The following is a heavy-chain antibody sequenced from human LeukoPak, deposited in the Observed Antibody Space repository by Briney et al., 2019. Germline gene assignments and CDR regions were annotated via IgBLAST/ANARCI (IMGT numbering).Heavy chain of an antibody. CDR3: ARSMVIAGTPDY. CDR1: GSRLTSYW. V-gene: IGHV5-51*01. CDR2: IYPADSDT. Sequence: GASLKISCKGSGSRLTSYWIGWVRQMPGKGLEWMGIIYPADSDTKYSPSFQGQVTISADKSVSTAYLQWSSLKASDTAIYYCARSMVIAGTPDYWGQGTLVTVSS. J-gene: IGHJ4*02. D-gene: IGHD2-15*01.